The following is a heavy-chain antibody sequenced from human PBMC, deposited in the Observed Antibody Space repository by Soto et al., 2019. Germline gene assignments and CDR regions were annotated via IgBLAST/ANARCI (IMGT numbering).Heavy chain of an antibody. J-gene: IGHJ6*02. V-gene: IGHV3-21*01. D-gene: IGHD3-10*01. CDR3: ATSVRSYYAMDV. CDR2: ISGSSRYI. CDR1: GFTFSTYT. Sequence: SLRLSCEASGFTFSTYTMNWVRQAPGKGLEWVSSISGSSRYIYYADSVKGRFTVSRDNPKNSVYLQMNSLGAEDTAVYYCATSVRSYYAMDVWGQGTTVTVSS.